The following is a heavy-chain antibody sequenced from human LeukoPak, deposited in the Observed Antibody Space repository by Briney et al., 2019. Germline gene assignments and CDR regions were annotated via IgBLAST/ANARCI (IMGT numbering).Heavy chain of an antibody. CDR1: GGSISNFY. V-gene: IGHV4-4*07. CDR3: ARETTGAGTARPFDY. Sequence: PSETLSLTCTASGGSISNFYWSWIRQPAGKTLEWIGRIYTSGSTNYNPSLKSRVTMSVDTSKNQFSLKLSSVTAADTAVYFCARETTGAGTARPFDYWGQGTLVTVSS. D-gene: IGHD6-13*01. J-gene: IGHJ4*02. CDR2: IYTSGST.